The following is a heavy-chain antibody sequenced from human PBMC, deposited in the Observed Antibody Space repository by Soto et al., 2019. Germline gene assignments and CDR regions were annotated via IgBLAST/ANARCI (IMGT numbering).Heavy chain of an antibody. D-gene: IGHD3-22*01. CDR1: GGSISSGGYY. V-gene: IGHV4-31*02. J-gene: IGHJ4*02. CDR2: IYYSGST. CDR3: ARDDDSSGYFSS. Sequence: PSETLSLTCTVSGGSISSGGYYWSWIRQHPGRGLEWIGYIYYSGSTYYNPSLKSRVTISVDTSKNQFSLKLSSVTAADTAVYYCARDDDSSGYFSSWGQGTLVTVSS.